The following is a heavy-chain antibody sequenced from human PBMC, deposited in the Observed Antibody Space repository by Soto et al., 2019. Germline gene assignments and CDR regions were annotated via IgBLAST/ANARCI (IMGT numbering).Heavy chain of an antibody. J-gene: IGHJ5*02. Sequence: QVQLVQSGAEVKKPGASVKVSCKASGYTFTSYYMHWVRQAPGQGLEWMGIINPSGGSTSYAQTFQCRVTMTRDTSTIKVYMELSSLRSEDTPVYYCARETYYDFWRGPYDISRKLNWFDPWGQGTLVTVSS. D-gene: IGHD3-3*01. CDR1: GYTFTSYY. CDR3: ARETYYDFWRGPYDISRKLNWFDP. CDR2: INPSGGST. V-gene: IGHV1-46*01.